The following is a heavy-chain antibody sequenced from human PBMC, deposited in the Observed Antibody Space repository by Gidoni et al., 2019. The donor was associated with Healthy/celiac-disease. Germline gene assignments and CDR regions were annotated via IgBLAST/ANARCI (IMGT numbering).Heavy chain of an antibody. J-gene: IGHJ4*02. Sequence: QLQLQQSGPGLVKPSPTLSLPCAISRDSFSRNISAWNWIRQSPSRGLELLGRTYYRSKWYNDYAVSVKSRITINPDTSKNQCSLQLNSVTPEDTAVYYCARDRYTYYYDSSGYIDYWGQGTLVTVSS. V-gene: IGHV6-1*01. CDR3: ARDRYTYYYDSSGYIDY. D-gene: IGHD3-22*01. CDR1: RDSFSRNISA. CDR2: TYYRSKWYN.